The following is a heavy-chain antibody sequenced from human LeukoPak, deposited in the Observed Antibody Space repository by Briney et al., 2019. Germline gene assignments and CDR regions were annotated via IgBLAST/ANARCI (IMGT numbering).Heavy chain of an antibody. J-gene: IGHJ3*02. CDR2: ISSNGGST. Sequence: GGSLRLSRAASGFTFSSYAMHWVRQAPGKGLEYVSAISSNGGSTYYANSVKGRFTISRDNSKNTLYLQMGSLRAEDMAVYYCARDQYRGTTVVTPGPFDIWGQGTMVTVSS. CDR3: ARDQYRGTTVVTPGPFDI. CDR1: GFTFSSYA. D-gene: IGHD4-23*01. V-gene: IGHV3-64*01.